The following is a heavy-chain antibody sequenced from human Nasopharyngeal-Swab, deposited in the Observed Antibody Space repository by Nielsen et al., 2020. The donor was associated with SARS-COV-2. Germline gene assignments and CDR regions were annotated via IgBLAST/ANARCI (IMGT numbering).Heavy chain of an antibody. Sequence: GGSLRLSCAASGFTFSSYGMHWVRQAPGKGLEWVAVIWYDGSNKYYADSVKGRFTISRDNSKNTLYLQMNSLRAEDTAVYYCAKAIAARPPLSYWGQGTLVTVSS. V-gene: IGHV3-33*06. J-gene: IGHJ4*02. CDR2: IWYDGSNK. CDR3: AKAIAARPPLSY. D-gene: IGHD6-6*01. CDR1: GFTFSSYG.